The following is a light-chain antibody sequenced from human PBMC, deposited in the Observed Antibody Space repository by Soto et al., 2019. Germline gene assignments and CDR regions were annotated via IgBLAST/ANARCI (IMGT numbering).Light chain of an antibody. CDR2: GNS. CDR3: QSYDSSGVV. J-gene: IGLJ2*01. CDR1: SSNIGAGYD. V-gene: IGLV1-40*01. Sequence: QSVLTQPPSVSGAPGQRVTISCTGSSSNIGAGYDVHWYQQLPGTAPKLLIYGNSNRPSGVPDRFSGSKSGTSASLAITGLQAEDEADYYCQSYDSSGVVFGGETKLTVL.